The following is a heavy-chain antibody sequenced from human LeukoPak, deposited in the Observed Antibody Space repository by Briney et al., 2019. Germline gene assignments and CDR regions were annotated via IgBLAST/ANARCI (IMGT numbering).Heavy chain of an antibody. J-gene: IGHJ6*03. CDR3: ARVSAAANDYYYMDV. Sequence: PSETLSLTCTVSGGSISSYYWSWIRQPPGKGLEWIGYIYYSGSTNYNPSLKSRVTISVDTSKNQFSLKLSSVTAADTAVYYCARVSAAANDYYYMDVWGKGTTVTVSS. CDR1: GGSISSYY. V-gene: IGHV4-59*08. CDR2: IYYSGST. D-gene: IGHD2-2*01.